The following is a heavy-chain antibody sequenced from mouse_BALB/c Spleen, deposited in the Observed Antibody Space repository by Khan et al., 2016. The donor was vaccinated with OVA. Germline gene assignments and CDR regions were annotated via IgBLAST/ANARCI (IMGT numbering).Heavy chain of an antibody. V-gene: IGHV5-17*02. D-gene: IGHD1-2*01. CDR3: TRSHYYEYYFDY. CDR1: GFTFSSYG. Sequence: EVMLVESGGGLVQPGGSRKLSCAASGFTFSSYGMHWVRQTPEKGLEWVAYISGDSSTIYYADTVKGRFTISRDNPKNTLFLQMPSLSSEDTAMYYCTRSHYYEYYFDYWGQGTTLTVSS. CDR2: ISGDSSTI. J-gene: IGHJ2*01.